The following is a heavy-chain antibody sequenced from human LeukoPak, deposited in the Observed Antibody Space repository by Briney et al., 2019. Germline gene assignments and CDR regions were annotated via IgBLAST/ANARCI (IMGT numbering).Heavy chain of an antibody. D-gene: IGHD6-13*01. CDR3: ARGRGSSWYFDY. CDR1: GFAFSRYG. CDR2: IWDDGSNQ. V-gene: IGHV3-33*01. J-gene: IGHJ4*02. Sequence: GGSLRLSCAASGFAFSRYGMHWVRQAPGKGLEWVAVIWDDGSNQKYADSVKGRSTISRDNSKNTLYLQVNSLRAEDTAVYYCARGRGSSWYFDYWGQGTLVTVSS.